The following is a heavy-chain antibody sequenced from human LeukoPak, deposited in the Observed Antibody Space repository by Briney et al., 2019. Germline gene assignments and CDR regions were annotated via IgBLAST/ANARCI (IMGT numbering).Heavy chain of an antibody. J-gene: IGHJ5*02. CDR2: IYPGDSDT. CDR3: ARHRGLQIFGVVPQLDP. D-gene: IGHD3-3*01. Sequence: PGASLQISCQGSGYSFTTFWIGWVRQMPGKGLEWMGIIYPGDSDTRYSPSFQGQVTISADKSISPAYLQWSSLRASDTAMYYCARHRGLQIFGVVPQLDPWGQGTLVTVSS. CDR1: GYSFTTFW. V-gene: IGHV5-51*01.